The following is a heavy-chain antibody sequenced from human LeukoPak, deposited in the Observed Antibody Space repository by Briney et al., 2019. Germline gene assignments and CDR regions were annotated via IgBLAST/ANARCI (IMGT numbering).Heavy chain of an antibody. D-gene: IGHD3-22*01. CDR3: ASYDSSGFDY. Sequence: SETLSLTCAVYGGSFSGYYWSWIRQPPGKGLEWIGEINHSGSTNYNPSLKSRVTISVDTSKNQFSLKLSSVTAADTAVYYCASYDSSGFDYWGQGTLVTVSS. J-gene: IGHJ4*02. V-gene: IGHV4-34*01. CDR1: GGSFSGYY. CDR2: INHSGST.